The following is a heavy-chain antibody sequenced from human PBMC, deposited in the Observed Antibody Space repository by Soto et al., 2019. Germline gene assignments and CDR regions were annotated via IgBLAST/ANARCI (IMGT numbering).Heavy chain of an antibody. CDR2: ISYDGSNK. CDR1: GFTFSSYA. Sequence: QVQLVESGGGVVQPGRSLRLSCAASGFTFSSYAMHWVRQAPGKGLEWVAVISYDGSNKYYADSVKGRFTISRDNSKNTRYLQMDSLRAEDTAVYYCARDSPVVPAAIPGAFYYYYGMDVWGQGTTVTVSS. J-gene: IGHJ6*02. D-gene: IGHD2-2*02. V-gene: IGHV3-30-3*01. CDR3: ARDSPVVPAAIPGAFYYYYGMDV.